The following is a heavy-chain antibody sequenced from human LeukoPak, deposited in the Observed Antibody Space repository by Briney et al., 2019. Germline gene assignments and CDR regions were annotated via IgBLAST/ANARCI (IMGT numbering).Heavy chain of an antibody. V-gene: IGHV4-4*07. J-gene: IGHJ3*02. CDR3: ARVVDTAMADASDI. D-gene: IGHD5-18*01. CDR2: IYTSGST. CDR1: GGSISSYY. Sequence: KPSETLSLTCTVSGGSISSYYWSWIRQPAGKGLEWIGRIYTSGSTNYNPSLKSRVTMSVDTSKNQFSLKLSSVTAADTAVYYCARVVDTAMADASDIWGQGTMVTVSS.